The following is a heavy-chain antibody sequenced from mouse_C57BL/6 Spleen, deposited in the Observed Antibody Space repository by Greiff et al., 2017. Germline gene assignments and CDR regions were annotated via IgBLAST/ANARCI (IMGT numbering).Heavy chain of an antibody. V-gene: IGHV2-2*01. J-gene: IGHJ4*01. CDR3: ARKEEQGRNYAMDY. D-gene: IGHD4-1*01. CDR1: GFSLTSYG. CDR2: IWSGGST. Sequence: VQLQESGPGLVQPSQSLSITCTVSGFSLTSYGVHWVRQSPGKGLEWLGEIWSGGSTDYYAAFITSLSNSNDNSKSQVFFKMNRPQAEDTTIYYWARKEEQGRNYAMDYWGQGTSVTVSS.